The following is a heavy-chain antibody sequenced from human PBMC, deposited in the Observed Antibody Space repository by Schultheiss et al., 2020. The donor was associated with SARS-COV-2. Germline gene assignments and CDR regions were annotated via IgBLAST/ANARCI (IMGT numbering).Heavy chain of an antibody. CDR1: GGSFSGYY. D-gene: IGHD2-15*01. V-gene: IGHV4-59*01. CDR3: ARGYCSGGSCRNWFDP. CDR2: IYYSGST. J-gene: IGHJ5*02. Sequence: SQTHSLTCAVYGGSFSGYYWSWIRQPPGKGLEWIGYIYYSGSTNYNPSLKSRITISVDTSKNQFSLKLSSVTAADTAVYYCARGYCSGGSCRNWFDPWGQGTLVTVSS.